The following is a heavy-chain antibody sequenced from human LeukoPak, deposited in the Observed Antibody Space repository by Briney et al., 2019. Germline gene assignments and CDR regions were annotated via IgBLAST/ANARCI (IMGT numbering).Heavy chain of an antibody. CDR3: AELGITMIGGV. V-gene: IGHV3-48*03. Sequence: PPGGSLRLSCAASGFTFSSYEMNWVRQAPGKGLEWVSYISSSGSTIYYADSVKGRFTISRDNAKNSLYLQMNSLRAEDTAVYYCAELGITMIGGVWGQGTMVTVSS. D-gene: IGHD3-10*02. CDR2: ISSSGSTI. J-gene: IGHJ3*01. CDR1: GFTFSSYE.